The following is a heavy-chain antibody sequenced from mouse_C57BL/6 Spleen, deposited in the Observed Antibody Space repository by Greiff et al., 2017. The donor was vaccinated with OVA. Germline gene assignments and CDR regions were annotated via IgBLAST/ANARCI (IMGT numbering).Heavy chain of an antibody. J-gene: IGHJ4*01. CDR2: IDPSDSET. CDR3: ARCYDGYLPYAMDY. Sequence: QVQLQQPGAELVRPGSSVKLSCKASGYTFTSYWMHWVKQRPIQGLEWIGNIDPSDSETHYNQKFKDKATLTVDKSSSTAYMQLSSLTSEDSAVYYCARCYDGYLPYAMDYWGQGTSVTVSS. V-gene: IGHV1-52*01. D-gene: IGHD2-3*01. CDR1: GYTFTSYW.